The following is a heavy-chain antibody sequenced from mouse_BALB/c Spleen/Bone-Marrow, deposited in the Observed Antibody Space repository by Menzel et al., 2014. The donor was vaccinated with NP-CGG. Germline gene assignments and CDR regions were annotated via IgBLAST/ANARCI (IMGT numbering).Heavy chain of an antibody. Sequence: VQLQQSGPGLVEPSQSLSLTCTVTGNSITSDYGWNWIRQFPGNKLEWMGYIRYSGSTSYNPSLKSRISITRDTSKNQIFLQLNSVTTEDTATYYCARSADWYFEVWGAGTTVTVSA. V-gene: IGHV3-2*02. CDR2: IRYSGST. CDR1: GNSITSDYG. J-gene: IGHJ1*01. CDR3: ARSADWYFEV.